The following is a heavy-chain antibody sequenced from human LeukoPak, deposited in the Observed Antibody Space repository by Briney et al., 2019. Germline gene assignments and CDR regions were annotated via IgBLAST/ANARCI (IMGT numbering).Heavy chain of an antibody. D-gene: IGHD1-7*01. Sequence: GGSLRLSCAASGFTFSDYYRSWIRQAPGKGLEWVSYISSSGSTIYYADSVQGRFTMSRYNTKNSLYLQMTRPRAEDTAVYYCARFRTGTTDYWGQGALVTVSS. CDR3: ARFRTGTTDY. CDR2: ISSSGSTI. V-gene: IGHV3-11*04. J-gene: IGHJ4*02. CDR1: GFTFSDYY.